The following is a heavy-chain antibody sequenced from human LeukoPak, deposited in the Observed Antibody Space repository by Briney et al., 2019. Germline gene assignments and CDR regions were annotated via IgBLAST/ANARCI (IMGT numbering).Heavy chain of an antibody. V-gene: IGHV4-39*01. CDR1: GDSISTSSCY. CDR2: IYYSGST. J-gene: IGHJ4*02. Sequence: SETLSLTCTVSGDSISTSSCYWGWIRQPPGKGLEWIGNIYYSGSTYYNPSLKSRVTISVDTSKNQCSLKLSSLTAADTAVYYCARLPRSSSWYTGFDYWGPGTLVTVSS. CDR3: ARLPRSSSWYTGFDY. D-gene: IGHD6-13*01.